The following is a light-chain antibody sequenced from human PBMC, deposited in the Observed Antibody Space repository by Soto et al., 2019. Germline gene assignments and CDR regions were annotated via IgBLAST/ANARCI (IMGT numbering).Light chain of an antibody. CDR3: QQYIRWPLT. Sequence: EMVVTQSPATLSVSPGERATLSCRASQDVSSNLAWYQQKPGQAPSLLIYGASTRATGTPARFSGSGSGTEFTLTISSLQSEDYAGYFCQQYIRWPLTFGGGTKVEI. CDR1: QDVSSN. J-gene: IGKJ4*01. CDR2: GAS. V-gene: IGKV3-15*01.